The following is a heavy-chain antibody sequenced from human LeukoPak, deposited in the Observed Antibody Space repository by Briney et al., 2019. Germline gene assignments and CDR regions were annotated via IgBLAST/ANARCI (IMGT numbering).Heavy chain of an antibody. CDR3: AKDQYSASYQLATGYYYYGMDV. D-gene: IGHD1-26*01. CDR1: GFTFSSFG. CDR2: VSCDGTNK. J-gene: IGHJ6*02. V-gene: IGHV3-30*18. Sequence: GGSLTLSCAASGFTFSSFGMHWLRQAPGKGLEWVAIVSCDGTNKYYADSLKGRFTNSRDNSKNTLYLQMNSLRPEDTVVYYCAKDQYSASYQLATGYYYYGMDVWGQGTTVTVSS.